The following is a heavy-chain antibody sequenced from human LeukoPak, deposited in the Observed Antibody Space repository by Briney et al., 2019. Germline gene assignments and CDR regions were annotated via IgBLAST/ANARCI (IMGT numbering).Heavy chain of an antibody. CDR1: GYTFTGYY. CDR3: ARDLYSGYDLGDYYYGMDV. D-gene: IGHD5-12*01. V-gene: IGHV1-2*02. J-gene: IGHJ6*02. Sequence: ASVKVSCKASGYTFTGYYMHWVRQAPGQGLEWMGWINPNSGGTNYAQKLQGRVTMTTDTSTSTAYMELRSLRSDDTAVYYCARDLYSGYDLGDYYYGMDVWGQGTTVTVSS. CDR2: INPNSGGT.